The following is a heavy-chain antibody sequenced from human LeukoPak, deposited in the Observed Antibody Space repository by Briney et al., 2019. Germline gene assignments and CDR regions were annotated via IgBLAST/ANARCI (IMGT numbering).Heavy chain of an antibody. D-gene: IGHD3-22*01. CDR3: ASNYDSSGYYSLRLAFDI. Sequence: ASVKVSCKASGYTFTSYGISWVRQAPGQGLEWMGGIIPIFGTANYAQKFQGRVTITADESTSTAYMELSSLRSEDTAVYYCASNYDSSGYYSLRLAFDIWGQGTMVTVSS. V-gene: IGHV1-69*13. CDR1: GYTFTSYG. J-gene: IGHJ3*02. CDR2: IIPIFGTA.